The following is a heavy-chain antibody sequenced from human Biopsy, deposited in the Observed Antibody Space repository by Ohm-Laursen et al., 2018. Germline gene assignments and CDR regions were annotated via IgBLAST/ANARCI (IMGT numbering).Heavy chain of an antibody. D-gene: IGHD3-22*01. Sequence: GSLRLSCSASGFTFSHAWMSWVRQAPGKGLEWVGRIKNEIDGGTTDYAAPVKGRFTILRDDSKNMLFLQMDSLKTEDTDVYYCTHHYDASDDVFDIWGQGTVVTVSS. V-gene: IGHV3-15*01. J-gene: IGHJ3*02. CDR2: IKNEIDGGTT. CDR1: GFTFSHAW. CDR3: THHYDASDDVFDI.